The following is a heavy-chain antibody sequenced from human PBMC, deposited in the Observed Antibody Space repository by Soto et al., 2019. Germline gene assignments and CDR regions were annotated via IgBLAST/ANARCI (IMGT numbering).Heavy chain of an antibody. CDR3: ARELLRRPHHNWFDP. Sequence: ASVKVSCKASGYTFTSYYMHWVRQAPGQGLEWMGIINPSGGSTSYAQKFQGRVTMTRDTSTSTVYMELSSLRSEDTAVYYCARELLRRPHHNWFDPWGQGTLVTVSS. CDR1: GYTFTSYY. J-gene: IGHJ5*02. D-gene: IGHD6-6*01. CDR2: INPSGGST. V-gene: IGHV1-46*01.